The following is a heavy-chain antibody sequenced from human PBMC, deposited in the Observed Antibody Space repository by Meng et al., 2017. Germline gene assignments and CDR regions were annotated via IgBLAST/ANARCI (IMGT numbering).Heavy chain of an antibody. CDR3: AREGVIYWYFDL. V-gene: IGHV3-7*01. J-gene: IGHJ2*01. CDR1: GFTFSNYW. Sequence: EVRRVESGGRLFQPGASLCLSCAASGFTFSNYWMSWVRQAPGKGLEWVANIKQSGSAKYYVASVKGRSTTSRDNDKNSLYLQMNSLRADDTAVYYCAREGVIYWYFDLWGRGTLVTVSS. CDR2: IKQSGSAK. D-gene: IGHD3-10*01.